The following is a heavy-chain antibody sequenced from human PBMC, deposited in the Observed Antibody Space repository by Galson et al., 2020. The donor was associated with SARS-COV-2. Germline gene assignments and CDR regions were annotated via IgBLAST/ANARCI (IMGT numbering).Heavy chain of an antibody. Sequence: SETLSLTCGVSGVSISGRDWWSWVRQPPGMGLEWIGEIHDSGSTNYNPSLKSRVAISVDKSMNQFSLNLNSVTAADTAVYYCARSQFCSGGSCSAFGYWGKGILVTVSS. D-gene: IGHD2-15*01. J-gene: IGHJ4*02. CDR3: ARSQFCSGGSCSAFGY. CDR1: GVSISGRDW. CDR2: IHDSGST. V-gene: IGHV4-4*02.